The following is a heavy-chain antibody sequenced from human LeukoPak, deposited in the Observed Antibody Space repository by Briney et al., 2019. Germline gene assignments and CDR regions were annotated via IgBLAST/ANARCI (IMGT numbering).Heavy chain of an antibody. CDR1: GFSFSSHA. V-gene: IGHV3-23*01. D-gene: IGHD6-13*01. CDR2: ISGSGGST. Sequence: PGGSLRLSCAASGFSFSSHAMSWVRQAPGKGLEWVSAISGSGGSTYYADSVKGRFTISRDNSKNTLYLQMNSLRAEDTAVYYCAKVRGIAAAMWYWGQGTLVTVSS. CDR3: AKVRGIAAAMWY. J-gene: IGHJ4*02.